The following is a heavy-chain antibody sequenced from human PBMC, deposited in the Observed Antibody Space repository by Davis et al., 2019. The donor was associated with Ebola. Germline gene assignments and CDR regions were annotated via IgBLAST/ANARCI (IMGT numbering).Heavy chain of an antibody. CDR2: ISYDGSNK. Sequence: GASLTISCAASGFTFRSYGMHWVRQAPGHGLAWVAVISYDGSNKYYADSVKGRFTISRDNSKNTLYLQMNSLRAEDTAVYYCAKGQLWFYYWGQGTLVTVSS. CDR1: GFTFRSYG. V-gene: IGHV3-30*18. J-gene: IGHJ4*02. D-gene: IGHD5-18*01. CDR3: AKGQLWFYY.